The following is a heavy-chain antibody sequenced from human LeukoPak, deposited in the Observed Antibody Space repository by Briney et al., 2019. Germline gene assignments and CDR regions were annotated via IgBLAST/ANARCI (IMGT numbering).Heavy chain of an antibody. Sequence: ASVKVSCKASGYTFTSYYMHWVRQAPGQGLEWMGIINPSGGSTSYAQKFQGRVTMTRDMSTSTVYMELSSLRSEDTAVYYCARDEFMESRANWFDPWGQGTLVTVSS. CDR1: GYTFTSYY. D-gene: IGHD1-1*01. CDR2: INPSGGST. J-gene: IGHJ5*02. V-gene: IGHV1-46*01. CDR3: ARDEFMESRANWFDP.